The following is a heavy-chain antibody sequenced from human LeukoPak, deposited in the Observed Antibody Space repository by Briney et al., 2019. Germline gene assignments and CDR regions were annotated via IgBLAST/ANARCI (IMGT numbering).Heavy chain of an antibody. CDR3: ARPYSSGWFHGPGYAFDI. CDR1: GGSISSSSYY. CDR2: IYYSGST. Sequence: SETLSLTCTVSGGSISSSSYYWGWIRQPPGKGLEWIGSIYYSGSTYYNPSLKSRVTISVDTSRNQFSLKLSSVTAADTAVYYCARPYSSGWFHGPGYAFDIWGQGTMVTVSS. D-gene: IGHD6-19*01. J-gene: IGHJ3*02. V-gene: IGHV4-39*01.